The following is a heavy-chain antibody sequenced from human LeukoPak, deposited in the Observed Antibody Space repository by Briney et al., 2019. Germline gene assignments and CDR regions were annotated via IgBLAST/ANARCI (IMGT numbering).Heavy chain of an antibody. CDR3: ARVPGYCSGGSCWRYYFDY. CDR2: MNHSGSA. J-gene: IGHJ4*02. V-gene: IGHV4-34*01. Sequence: SETLSLTCAVYDGSFSGYYWSWIRQPPGKGLEWIGEMNHSGSANYNPSLKSRVTISLDTSKNQFSLKLSSVTAADTAVYYCARVPGYCSGGSCWRYYFDYWGQGTLVTVSS. D-gene: IGHD2-15*01. CDR1: DGSFSGYY.